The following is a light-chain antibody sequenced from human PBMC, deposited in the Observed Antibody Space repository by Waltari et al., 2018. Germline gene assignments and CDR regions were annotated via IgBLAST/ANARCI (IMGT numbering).Light chain of an antibody. V-gene: IGLV2-14*01. CDR2: EVS. CDR1: SSDVGGYNS. J-gene: IGLJ2*01. CDR3: SSYTSSSTLGVV. Sequence: QSALTQPASVSGSPGQSITISCTGPSSDVGGYNSISWYQQHPGKAPNLMIYEVSNRPSGVSNRFSGSKSGNTASLTISGLQAEDEADYYCSSYTSSSTLGVVFGGGTKLTVL.